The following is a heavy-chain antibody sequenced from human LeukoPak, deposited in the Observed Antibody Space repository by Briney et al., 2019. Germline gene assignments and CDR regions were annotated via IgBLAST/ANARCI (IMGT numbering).Heavy chain of an antibody. CDR1: GFSLTTTGVG. Sequence: SGPTLVKPTQTLTLTCTFSGFSLTTTGVGVAWIRQPPGKALEWLAVSYWNNDKSYSPSLKSRLTITKDTSKNRVVLKMTNMEPVDTATYYCAHKGRGSGSYNMWGQGTLVTVSS. V-gene: IGHV2-5*01. J-gene: IGHJ4*02. CDR3: AHKGRGSGSYNM. D-gene: IGHD3-10*01. CDR2: SYWNNDK.